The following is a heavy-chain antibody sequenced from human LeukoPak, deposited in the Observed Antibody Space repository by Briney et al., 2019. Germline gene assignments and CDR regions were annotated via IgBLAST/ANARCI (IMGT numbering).Heavy chain of an antibody. Sequence: GLEWIASIYYSGSTYYNSSLKSRVTISLDTSKSQFSLKLSSVTAADTAIYYCARREGYFDYWGQGNLVTVSS. V-gene: IGHV4-39*01. CDR2: IYYSGST. CDR3: ARREGYFDY. J-gene: IGHJ4*02.